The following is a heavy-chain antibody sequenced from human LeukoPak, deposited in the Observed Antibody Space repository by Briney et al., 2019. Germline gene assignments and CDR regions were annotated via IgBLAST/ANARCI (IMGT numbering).Heavy chain of an antibody. Sequence: PGGSLRLSCAASGFTFSSYSMNWVRQAPGKGLEWVSSISSSSSYIYYAESVKGRFTISRDNAKNSLYLQMNSLRAEDTAVYYCARDRGGVAARRREGYYYYGMDVWGQGTTVTVSS. CDR1: GFTFSSYS. CDR2: ISSSSSYI. D-gene: IGHD6-6*01. V-gene: IGHV3-21*01. CDR3: ARDRGGVAARRREGYYYYGMDV. J-gene: IGHJ6*02.